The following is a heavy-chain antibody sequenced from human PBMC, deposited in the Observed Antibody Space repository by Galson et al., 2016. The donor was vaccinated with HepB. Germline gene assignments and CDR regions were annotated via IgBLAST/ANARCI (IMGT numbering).Heavy chain of an antibody. V-gene: IGHV3-21*01. Sequence: SLRLSCAASGFNFSSYSMNWVRQAPGKGLEWVSSISSSGYIYYADSVKGRFTISKDNAKNSLYLQMNSLRAEDTAVYYCARQVVPTAIAFDIWGQGTMVTVSS. J-gene: IGHJ3*02. CDR1: GFNFSSYS. CDR2: ISSSGYI. D-gene: IGHD2-2*01. CDR3: ARQVVPTAIAFDI.